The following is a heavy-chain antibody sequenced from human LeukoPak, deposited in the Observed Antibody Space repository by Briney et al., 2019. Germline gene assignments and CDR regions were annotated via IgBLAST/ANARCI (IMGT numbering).Heavy chain of an antibody. CDR2: IYYSGST. CDR1: GGSISSYY. V-gene: IGHV4-59*01. D-gene: IGHD5-12*01. Sequence: SETLSLTCTVSGGSISSYYWSWIRQPPGKGLEWIGYIYYSGSTNYNPSPESRVTISVDTSKNQFSLKLSSVTAADTAVYYCARWVATPYYFDYWGQGTLVTVSS. J-gene: IGHJ4*02. CDR3: ARWVATPYYFDY.